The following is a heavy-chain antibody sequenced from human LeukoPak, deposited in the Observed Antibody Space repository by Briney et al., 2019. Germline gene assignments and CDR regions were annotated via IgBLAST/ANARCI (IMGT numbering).Heavy chain of an antibody. CDR3: ARDGPAANIYYYMDV. CDR2: INPNSGGT. V-gene: IGHV1-2*02. CDR1: GYTFTGYY. D-gene: IGHD2-2*01. Sequence: GASVKVSCKASGYTFTGYYMHWVRQAPGQGLEWMGWINPNSGGTNYAQKFQGRVTMTRDTSISTAYMELSRLRSDDTAVYYCARDGPAANIYYYMDVWGKGTTVTVSS. J-gene: IGHJ6*03.